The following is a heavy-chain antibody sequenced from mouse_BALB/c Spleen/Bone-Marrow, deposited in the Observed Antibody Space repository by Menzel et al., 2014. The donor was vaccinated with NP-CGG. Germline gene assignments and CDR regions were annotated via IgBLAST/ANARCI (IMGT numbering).Heavy chain of an antibody. CDR2: IYPGGGYT. J-gene: IGHJ2*01. Sequence: QVQLQQSGAELVRPGTSVKISCKASGYTFTNYWLSWVKQRPGHGLEWIGDIYPGGGYTNFNERFKGKATLTADTSSSTAYMRLSSLTSEDSAVYFCAREEYGNYDRFIDYWGQGTTLTVSS. CDR1: GYTFTNYW. CDR3: AREEYGNYDRFIDY. V-gene: IGHV1-63*02. D-gene: IGHD2-10*02.